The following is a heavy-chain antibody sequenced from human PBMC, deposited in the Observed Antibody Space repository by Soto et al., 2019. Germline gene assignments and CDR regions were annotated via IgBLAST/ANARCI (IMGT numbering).Heavy chain of an antibody. V-gene: IGHV1-3*01. J-gene: IGHJ1*01. CDR2: INAGRGDT. CDR3: ARDNAWGAGLH. D-gene: IGHD6-19*01. CDR1: RYTFTGYV. Sequence: QVQLVQSGAEVKKPGASVKFSCKASRYTFTGYVIHWVRLAPGQGPEWMGWINAGRGDTNYAQKFQGKVTISRDTSASTAYMELSSLTSEDTAMYYCARDNAWGAGLHWGQGTQITVSS.